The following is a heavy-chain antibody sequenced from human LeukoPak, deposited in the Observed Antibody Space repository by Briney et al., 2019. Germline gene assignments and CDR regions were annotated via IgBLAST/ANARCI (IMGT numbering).Heavy chain of an antibody. V-gene: IGHV1-18*01. Sequence: ASVKVSCKDSGYTFTSYGISGVRQAPGQGLEWMGWISAYNGNTNYAQKLQGRVTMTTDTSTSTAYMELRSLRSDDTAVYYCARALQSWGSYRSFDYWGQGTLVTVSS. CDR3: ARALQSWGSYRSFDY. J-gene: IGHJ4*02. D-gene: IGHD3-16*02. CDR2: ISAYNGNT. CDR1: GYTFTSYG.